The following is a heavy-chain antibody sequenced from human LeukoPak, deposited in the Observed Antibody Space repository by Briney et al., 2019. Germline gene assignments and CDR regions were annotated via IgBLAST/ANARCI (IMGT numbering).Heavy chain of an antibody. V-gene: IGHV3-48*01. CDR2: ISSSSSTI. CDR3: ARDRVTIFGVAPNDY. J-gene: IGHJ4*02. D-gene: IGHD3-3*01. CDR1: GFTFSSYS. Sequence: GGSLRLSCAACGFTFSSYSMNWVRQAPGKGLEWVSYISSSSSTIYYADSVKGRFTISRDNAKNSLYLRMNSLRAEDTAVYYCARDRVTIFGVAPNDYWGQGTLVTVSS.